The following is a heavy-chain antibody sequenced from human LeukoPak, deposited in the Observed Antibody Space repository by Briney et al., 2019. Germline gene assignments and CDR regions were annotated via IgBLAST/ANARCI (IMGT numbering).Heavy chain of an antibody. J-gene: IGHJ4*02. Sequence: SETLSLTCTVSGGSISSGDYYWSWSRQPPGKGLEWIGYIYYSGSTYYNPSLKSRVTISVDTSKNQFSLKLSSVTAADTAVYYCARLVENTYYYDSSEYYFDYWGQGTLVTVSS. V-gene: IGHV4-30-4*08. CDR3: ARLVENTYYYDSSEYYFDY. CDR1: GGSISSGDYY. CDR2: IYYSGST. D-gene: IGHD3-22*01.